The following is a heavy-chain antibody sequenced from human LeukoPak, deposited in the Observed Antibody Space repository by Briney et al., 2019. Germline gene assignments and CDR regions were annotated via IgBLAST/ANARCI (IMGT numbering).Heavy chain of an antibody. Sequence: ASVKVSCKASGYTFTSYDINWVRQSTGQGLEWMGWMNPNSGNTGYAQKFQGRVTMTRNTSISTAYMELSSLRSEDTAVYYCARVGDLVVAPSLEGNWFDPWGQGTLVTVSS. CDR3: ARVGDLVVAPSLEGNWFDP. J-gene: IGHJ5*02. CDR1: GYTFTSYD. D-gene: IGHD2-15*01. CDR2: MNPNSGNT. V-gene: IGHV1-8*01.